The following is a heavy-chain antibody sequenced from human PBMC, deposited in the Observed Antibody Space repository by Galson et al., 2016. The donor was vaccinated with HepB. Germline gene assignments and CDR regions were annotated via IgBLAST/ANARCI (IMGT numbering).Heavy chain of an antibody. V-gene: IGHV4-61*03. J-gene: IGHJ4*02. CDR3: ARAHRPYGTVYLYFDY. CDR2: IYYSGST. CDR1: GGSVSSGDYY. D-gene: IGHD2/OR15-2a*01. Sequence: SETLSLTCTVSGGSVSSGDYYWSWIRQPPGKGLEYIGYIYYSGSTNYNPSLKSRVTISVDTSKNHFSLKLTSVTAADTAVYYCARAHRPYGTVYLYFDYWGQGTLVTVSS.